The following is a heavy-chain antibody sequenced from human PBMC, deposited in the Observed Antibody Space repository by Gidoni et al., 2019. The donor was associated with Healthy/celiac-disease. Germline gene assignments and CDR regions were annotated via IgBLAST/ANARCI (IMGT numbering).Heavy chain of an antibody. CDR1: GGSFSGYY. CDR2: INHSGST. D-gene: IGHD5-18*01. J-gene: IGHJ4*02. CDR3: ARSPSQLWLLY. V-gene: IGHV4-34*01. Sequence: QVQLQQWGAGLLKPSETLSLTCAVYGGSFSGYYWSWIRQPPEKGLEWIGEINHSGSTNYNPSLKSRVTISVDTSKNQFSLKLSSVTAADTAVYYCARSPSQLWLLYWGQGTLVTVSS.